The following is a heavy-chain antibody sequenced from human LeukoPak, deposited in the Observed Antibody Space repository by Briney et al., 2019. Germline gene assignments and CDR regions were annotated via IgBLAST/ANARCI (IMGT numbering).Heavy chain of an antibody. CDR3: ARDTWTTVTHIFDY. Sequence: GGSLRLSCAASGFNFRIHGINWVRQAPGKGLEWVSFISGSSSYIYFADSVKGRFTISRDNAKKSLYLQMNSLRVEDTAVYYCARDTWTTVTHIFDYWGQGTLVTVSS. CDR1: GFNFRIHG. CDR2: ISGSSSYI. V-gene: IGHV3-21*01. D-gene: IGHD4-17*01. J-gene: IGHJ4*02.